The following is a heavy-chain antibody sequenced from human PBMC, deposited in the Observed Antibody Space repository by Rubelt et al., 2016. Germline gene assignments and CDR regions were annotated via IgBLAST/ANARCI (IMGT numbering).Heavy chain of an antibody. CDR1: GGSISSYY. CDR2: IYGSGSI. Sequence: QVQLQESGPGLVKPSETLSLTCTVSGGSISSYYWSWIRQPPGKGLEWIGYIYGSGSINYNPSLKSRVTMSLDTSNSQFSLKLVSVTAADTAVYYCARGYGACNSQLFDCWGQGTLVTVSS. D-gene: IGHD2/OR15-2a*01. J-gene: IGHJ4*02. CDR3: ARGYGACNSQLFDC. V-gene: IGHV4-59*01.